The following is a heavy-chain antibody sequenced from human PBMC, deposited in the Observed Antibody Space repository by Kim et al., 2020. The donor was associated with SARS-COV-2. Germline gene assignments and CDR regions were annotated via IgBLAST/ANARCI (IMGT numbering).Heavy chain of an antibody. J-gene: IGHJ4*02. Sequence: STYYNPSLKSRVTISVDTSKNQFSLKLSSVTAADTAVYYCASFINRYFDYWGQGTLVTVSS. CDR2: ST. D-gene: IGHD3-10*01. CDR3: ASFINRYFDY. V-gene: IGHV4-39*01.